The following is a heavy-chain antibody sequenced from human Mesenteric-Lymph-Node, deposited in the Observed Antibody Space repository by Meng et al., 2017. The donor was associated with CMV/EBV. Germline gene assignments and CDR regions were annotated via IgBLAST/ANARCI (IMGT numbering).Heavy chain of an antibody. V-gene: IGHV3-23*01. CDR3: AKAVGNNYAFHFDF. CDR1: GFTFSSYA. CDR2: ISGSGRTT. D-gene: IGHD5-24*01. J-gene: IGHJ4*02. Sequence: GESLKISCAASGFTFSSYAMSWVRQAPGKGLEWVSSISGSGRTTYYADSVKGRFTISRDNSKNALYLQMNSLRADDTAVYYCAKAVGNNYAFHFDFWGQGTLVTVSS.